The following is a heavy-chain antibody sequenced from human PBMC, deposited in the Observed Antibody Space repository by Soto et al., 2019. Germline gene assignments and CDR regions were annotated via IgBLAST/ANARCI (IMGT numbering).Heavy chain of an antibody. Sequence: ESGRGLVQPGGSLRLSCAASGFTFSTYSMNWVRQAPGKGLEWISYIDYSSDTIFYADSVKGRFTISRDNAKNSLYLQMNSLRDEDTAVYYCARLYYDYVWGQGTTVTVSS. D-gene: IGHD3-3*01. V-gene: IGHV3-48*02. CDR3: ARLYYDYV. CDR1: GFTFSTYS. CDR2: IDYSSDTI. J-gene: IGHJ6*02.